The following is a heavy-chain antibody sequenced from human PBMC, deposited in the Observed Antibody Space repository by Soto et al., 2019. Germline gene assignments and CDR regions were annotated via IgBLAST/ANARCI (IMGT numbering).Heavy chain of an antibody. J-gene: IGHJ4*02. CDR2: ISGRGGVT. Sequence: ESGGGLVQPGGSLRLTCVGSGFTFRNQDMRWVRPAPGKGLEWVSGISGRGGVTYYADSVKGRFTISRDNSKNTLYLQMNNLRANDTAVYYCAKDRQFRSYYESAGHYNDWGQGTLVTVSS. CDR1: GFTFRNQD. V-gene: IGHV3-23*01. CDR3: AKDRQFRSYYESAGHYND. D-gene: IGHD3-22*01.